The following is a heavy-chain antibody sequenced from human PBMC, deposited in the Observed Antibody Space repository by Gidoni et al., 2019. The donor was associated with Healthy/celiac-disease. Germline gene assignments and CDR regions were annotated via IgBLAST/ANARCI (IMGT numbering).Heavy chain of an antibody. Sequence: EVQLVESGGGFVQPGGSLRPSCAASGFTFSSYWLHCVRQAPGKGLVWVLRMNSDGSSKSYADSVKGRFTISRDNAKNTLYLQMNSRRAEDTAVYYCASSDILTGYYTSSGDYWGQGTLVTVSS. D-gene: IGHD3-9*01. CDR2: MNSDGSSK. CDR1: GFTFSSYW. V-gene: IGHV3-74*01. CDR3: ASSDILTGYYTSSGDY. J-gene: IGHJ4*02.